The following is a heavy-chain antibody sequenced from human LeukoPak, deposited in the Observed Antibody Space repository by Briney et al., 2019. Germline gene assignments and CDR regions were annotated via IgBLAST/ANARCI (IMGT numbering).Heavy chain of an antibody. D-gene: IGHD6-13*01. CDR1: GGPISNYY. CDR3: ARGVVEGAAAATLYFDY. V-gene: IGHV4-4*07. J-gene: IGHJ4*02. Sequence: PSETLSLTCTVSGGPISNYYWSWIRQPAGKGLEWIGRIYSSGSTNSTPSLKSRVTMSVDTSKNQFSLKLSSVTAADTAVYYCARGVVEGAAAATLYFDYWGQGTLVTVSS. CDR2: IYSSGST.